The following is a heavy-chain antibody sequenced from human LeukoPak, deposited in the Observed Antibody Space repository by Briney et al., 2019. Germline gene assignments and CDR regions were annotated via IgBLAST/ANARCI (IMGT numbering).Heavy chain of an antibody. D-gene: IGHD5-24*01. CDR3: ASDGYNYYFDY. V-gene: IGHV3-7*01. CDR1: GFTFSSYW. CDR2: IKQDGSEQ. Sequence: PGGSLRLSCAASGFTFSSYWMTWVRQAPGKGLEWVANIKQDGSEQYYVDSVKGRFTISRDNAKNSLYLQMNSLRAEDTAVYYCASDGYNYYFDYWGQGTLVTVSS. J-gene: IGHJ4*02.